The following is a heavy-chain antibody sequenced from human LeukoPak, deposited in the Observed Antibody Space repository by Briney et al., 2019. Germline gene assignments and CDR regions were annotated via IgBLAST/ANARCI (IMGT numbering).Heavy chain of an antibody. V-gene: IGHV3-30*03. CDR3: ARRVATSRSFDY. D-gene: IGHD2-2*01. CDR1: GFTFSSYG. Sequence: PGRSLRLSCAASGFTFSSYGMHWVRQAPGKGLEWVAVISYDGSNKYYADSVKGRFTISRDNSKNTLYLQMNSLRAEDTAVYYCARRVATSRSFDYWGQGTLVTVSS. J-gene: IGHJ4*02. CDR2: ISYDGSNK.